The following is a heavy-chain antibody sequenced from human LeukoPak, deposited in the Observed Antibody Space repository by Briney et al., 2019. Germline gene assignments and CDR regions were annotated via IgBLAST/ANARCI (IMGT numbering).Heavy chain of an antibody. D-gene: IGHD3-22*01. CDR1: GYTFTSYG. CDR3: AREWLLGGYYYMDV. J-gene: IGHJ6*03. CDR2: ISTYNGNT. V-gene: IGHV1-18*01. Sequence: ASVTVSCKASGYTFTSYGITWVRQAPGQGLEWMGWISTYNGNTNYAQKLQGRVTMTTDTSTSTAYMELRSLRSDDTAVYYCAREWLLGGYYYMDVWGKGTTVTVSS.